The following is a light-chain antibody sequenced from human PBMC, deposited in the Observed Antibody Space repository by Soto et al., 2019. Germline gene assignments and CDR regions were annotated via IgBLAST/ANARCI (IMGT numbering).Light chain of an antibody. J-gene: IGKJ4*01. CDR3: QQYNNSPLT. CDR1: HRVSSY. CDR2: ATS. V-gene: IGKV3-15*01. Sequence: EIVMTQSPATLSVSPGERATLSCRASHRVSSYLAWYQQKPGQAPRLLIYATSTRATGIPARFSGSGSGTEFTLTISSLQSEDFAVYRCQQYNNSPLTLGGGTKVDIK.